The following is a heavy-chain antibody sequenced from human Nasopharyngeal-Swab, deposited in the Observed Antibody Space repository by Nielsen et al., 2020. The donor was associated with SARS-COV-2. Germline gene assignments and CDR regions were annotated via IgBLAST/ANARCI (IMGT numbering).Heavy chain of an antibody. CDR1: GYTFTLSS. D-gene: IGHD6-13*01. J-gene: IGHJ4*02. CDR2: MNPNSGNT. CDR3: ARGLDSSSWLDY. V-gene: IGHV1-8*01. Sequence: ASVKVSCKASGYTFTLSSLPFFLPSPFPGLACLLLMNPNSGNTGYAQKFQGRVTMTRNTSISTAYMELSSLRSEDTAVYYCARGLDSSSWLDYWGQGTLVTVSS.